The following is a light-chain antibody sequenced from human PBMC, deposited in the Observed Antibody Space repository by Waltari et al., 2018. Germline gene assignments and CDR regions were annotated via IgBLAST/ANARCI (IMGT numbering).Light chain of an antibody. CDR2: NDT. CDR1: ELSKND. CDR3: QSADGTTNSVV. Sequence: SFALTQPPSVSVSPGQTASITCSAEELSKNDANCYQRKPGQAPVLVIYNDTGRPSGIPERLSGSTPGTTVTLPISGVQAEDEADYFCQSADGTTNSVVFGGGTKLTVL. J-gene: IGLJ2*01. V-gene: IGLV3-25*03.